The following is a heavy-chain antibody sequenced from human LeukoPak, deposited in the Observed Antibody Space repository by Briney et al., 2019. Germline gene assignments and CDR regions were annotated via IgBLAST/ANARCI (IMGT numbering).Heavy chain of an antibody. D-gene: IGHD2-2*01. Sequence: SVTVSCTASGGTFSSYAISWVRQAPGQGLEWMGGIIPIFGTANYAQKFQGRVTITADESTSTAYMELSSLRSEDTAVYYCARGDVVVVPAAIRHYYYGMDVWGQGTTVTVSS. CDR1: GGTFSSYA. CDR3: ARGDVVVVPAAIRHYYYGMDV. V-gene: IGHV1-69*13. J-gene: IGHJ6*02. CDR2: IIPIFGTA.